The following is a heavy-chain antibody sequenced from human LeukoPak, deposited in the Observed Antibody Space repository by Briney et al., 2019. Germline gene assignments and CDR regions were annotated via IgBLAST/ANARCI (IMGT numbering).Heavy chain of an antibody. CDR2: IYTSGST. Sequence: SETLSLTCTVSGGSISSHYWSWIRQPAGKGLEWIGRIYTSGSTNYNPSLKSRVTISVDTSKNQFSLRLSSVTAADTAVYYCAGSSGWYLDYWGQGTLVTVSS. CDR1: GGSISSHY. V-gene: IGHV4-4*07. D-gene: IGHD6-19*01. J-gene: IGHJ4*02. CDR3: AGSSGWYLDY.